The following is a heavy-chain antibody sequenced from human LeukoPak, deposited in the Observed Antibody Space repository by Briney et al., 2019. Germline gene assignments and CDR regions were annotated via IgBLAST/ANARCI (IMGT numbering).Heavy chain of an antibody. J-gene: IGHJ4*02. D-gene: IGHD6-13*01. CDR1: GFTFSSYG. CDR3: AKDSDIAAAAYYFDY. V-gene: IGHV3-30*18. Sequence: PGRSLRLSCAASGFTFSSYGMHWVRQAPGKGLEWVAVISYDGINKYYADSVKGRFTISRDKSKNTLYLQMNSLRAEDTAVYYCAKDSDIAAAAYYFDYWGQGTLVTVSS. CDR2: ISYDGINK.